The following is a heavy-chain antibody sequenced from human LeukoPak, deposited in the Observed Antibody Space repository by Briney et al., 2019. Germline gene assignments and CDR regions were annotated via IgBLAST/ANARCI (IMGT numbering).Heavy chain of an antibody. Sequence: PGGSLRLSCAASGFTFSSYGMHRVRQAPGKVLEWVAVIWYDGSNKYYADSVKGRFTISRDNSKNTLYLQMNSLRAEDTAVYYCARDQLAAFDIWGQGTMVTVSS. V-gene: IGHV3-33*01. D-gene: IGHD1-1*01. CDR3: ARDQLAAFDI. CDR2: IWYDGSNK. CDR1: GFTFSSYG. J-gene: IGHJ3*02.